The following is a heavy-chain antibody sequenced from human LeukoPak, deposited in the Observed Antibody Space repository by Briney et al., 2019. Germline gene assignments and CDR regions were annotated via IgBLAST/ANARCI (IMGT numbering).Heavy chain of an antibody. CDR3: ARVGGSGSFDS. Sequence: PGGSLRLSCAASGFTISSDSMHWIRQAPGKGLEYVSAIGYGGDTYYANSVKGRFTISRDTSKNTLYLQMGSLRPEDMAVYYCARVGGSGSFDSWGQGTLVSVSS. J-gene: IGHJ4*02. CDR2: IGYGGDT. D-gene: IGHD6-19*01. CDR1: GFTISSDS. V-gene: IGHV3-64*01.